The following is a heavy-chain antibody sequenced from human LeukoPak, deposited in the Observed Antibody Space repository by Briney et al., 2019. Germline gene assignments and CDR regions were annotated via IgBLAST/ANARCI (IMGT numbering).Heavy chain of an antibody. CDR2: IIPIFGTA. CDR3: ARGSYGGYDRALWFDP. CDR1: GGTFSSYA. J-gene: IGHJ5*02. Sequence: SVKVSCKASGGTFSSYAISWVRQAPGQGLEWMGGIIPIFGTANYAQKFQGRVTITADKSTSTAYMELSSLRSEDTAVYYCARGSYGGYDRALWFDPWGQGTLVTVSS. V-gene: IGHV1-69*06. D-gene: IGHD4-17*01.